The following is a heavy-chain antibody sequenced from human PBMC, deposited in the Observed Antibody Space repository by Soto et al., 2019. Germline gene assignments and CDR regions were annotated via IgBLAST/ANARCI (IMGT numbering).Heavy chain of an antibody. CDR1: GGSISNYY. Sequence: SETLSLTCTVSGGSISNYYWSWIRQSPGKGLEWIGYISYIGTTNYNPSLKSRVTISVDTSKNQFSLRLTSVTAADTAVYYRGRGGGGYGNGMIDYWGQGTPVTVSS. D-gene: IGHD5-18*01. J-gene: IGHJ4*02. CDR3: GRGGGGYGNGMIDY. CDR2: ISYIGTT. V-gene: IGHV4-59*01.